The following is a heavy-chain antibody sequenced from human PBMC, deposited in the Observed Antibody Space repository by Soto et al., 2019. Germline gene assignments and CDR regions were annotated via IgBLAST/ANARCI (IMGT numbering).Heavy chain of an antibody. D-gene: IGHD3-3*01. CDR2: MNPNSRNT. J-gene: IGHJ4*02. CDR1: GYTFTSYD. Sequence: QVQLGQSGAEVKKPGASVKVSCKASGYTFTSYDSNWVRQATGQGLEWMGWMNPNSRNTGYAQKFQGRGTMTRINSISTAYVELSSLRSEDTAVYYCEICHDFWRGMNFDYWGQGTLVTVSS. V-gene: IGHV1-8*01. CDR3: EICHDFWRGMNFDY.